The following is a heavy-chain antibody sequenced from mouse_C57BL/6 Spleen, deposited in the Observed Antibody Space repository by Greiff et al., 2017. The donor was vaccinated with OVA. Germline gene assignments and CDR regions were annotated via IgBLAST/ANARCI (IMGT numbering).Heavy chain of an antibody. CDR1: GYTFTSYW. Sequence: VQLQQPGAELVKPGASVKMSCKASGYTFTSYWINWVKQRPGQGLEWIGDIYPGSGSTNYNEKFKSKATLTVDTSSSTAYMQPSSLTSEDSAVYYCARAIDYYGSPSFAYWGQGTLVTVSA. CDR2: IYPGSGST. J-gene: IGHJ3*01. CDR3: ARAIDYYGSPSFAY. D-gene: IGHD1-1*01. V-gene: IGHV1-55*01.